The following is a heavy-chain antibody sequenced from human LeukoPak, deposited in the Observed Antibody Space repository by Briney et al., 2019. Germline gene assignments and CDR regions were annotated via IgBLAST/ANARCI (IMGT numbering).Heavy chain of an antibody. CDR1: GFTFSSYW. V-gene: IGHV3-7*01. Sequence: PGGSLRLSCAASGFTFSSYWMSWVRQAPGKGLEWVANIKQDGSEKYYVDSVKGRFTISRDNAKNSLYLQMNSLRAEDTAVYYCARDWRYSGWPYAFDIWGQGTMVTVSS. CDR3: ARDWRYSGWPYAFDI. D-gene: IGHD6-19*01. CDR2: IKQDGSEK. J-gene: IGHJ3*02.